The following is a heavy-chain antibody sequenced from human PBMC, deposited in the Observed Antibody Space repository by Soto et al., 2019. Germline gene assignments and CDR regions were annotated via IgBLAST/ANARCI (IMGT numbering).Heavy chain of an antibody. CDR3: ARPDEGGYSSNHHYYYVLDV. V-gene: IGHV1-69*13. CDR1: GYSFTNYD. D-gene: IGHD3-22*01. CDR2: IIPIFDIT. Sequence: ASVKVSCKASGYSFTNYDISWVRQAPGQGLEWMGGIIPIFDITNYAQKFQGRVTITADESTSTAYMELSSLGSDDTAVYYCARPDEGGYSSNHHYYYVLDVWGQGTTVTVSS. J-gene: IGHJ6*02.